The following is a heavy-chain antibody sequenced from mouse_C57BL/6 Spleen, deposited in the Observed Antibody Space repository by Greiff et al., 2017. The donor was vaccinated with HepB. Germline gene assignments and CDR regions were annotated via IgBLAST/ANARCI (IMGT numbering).Heavy chain of an antibody. CDR1: GYAFSSSW. V-gene: IGHV1-82*01. CDR2: IYPGDGDT. D-gene: IGHD1-1*01. J-gene: IGHJ2*01. Sequence: VQLQQSGPELVKPGASVKISCKASGYAFSSSWMNWVKQRPGKGLEWIGRIYPGDGDTNYNGKFTGKATLTADKSSSTAYMQLSSLTSEDSAVYFCARDDYGSSRFDYWGQGTTLTVSS. CDR3: ARDDYGSSRFDY.